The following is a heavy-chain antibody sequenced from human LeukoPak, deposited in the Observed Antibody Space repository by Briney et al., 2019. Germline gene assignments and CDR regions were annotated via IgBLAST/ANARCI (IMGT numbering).Heavy chain of an antibody. CDR1: GFTFSSYG. V-gene: IGHV3-23*01. CDR3: AKGRSSGYDRHVGFGY. CDR2: ISGSGGST. J-gene: IGHJ4*02. D-gene: IGHD5-12*01. Sequence: QPGGTLRLSCAVSGFTFSSYGMSWVRQAPGKGLEWVSAISGSGGSTYYADSVKGRFTISRDNSKNTLYLQMNSLRAEDTAVYYCAKGRSSGYDRHVGFGYWGQGTLVTVSS.